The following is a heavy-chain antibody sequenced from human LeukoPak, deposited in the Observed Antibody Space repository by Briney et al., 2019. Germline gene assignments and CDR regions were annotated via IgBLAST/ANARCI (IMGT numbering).Heavy chain of an antibody. CDR2: IKSDGSVT. CDR3: ARDHDAVGTTIDH. D-gene: IGHD1-14*01. V-gene: IGHV3-74*01. CDR1: GFTFSSYW. J-gene: IGHJ4*02. Sequence: GGSLRLSCAASGFTFSSYWMHWVRQAPGEGLVWVSRIKSDGSVTWYADSVKGRFTISRDNAKNMLYLQMNSLGDEDTAVYFCARDHDAVGTTIDHWGQGTLVTVSS.